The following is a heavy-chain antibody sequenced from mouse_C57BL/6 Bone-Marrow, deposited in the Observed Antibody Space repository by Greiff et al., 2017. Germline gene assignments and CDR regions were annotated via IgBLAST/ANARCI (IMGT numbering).Heavy chain of an antibody. CDR1: GFSLTSYG. Sequence: VHVVESGPGLVAPSQSLSITCTVSGFSLTSYGVDWVRQPPGKGLEWLGVIWGGGGTTDNAALMSRLSLSKDNSKSHVFLKMNNLQPDETATYYCAKHQLYAMDYWGQGTSVTVAS. V-gene: IGHV2-9*01. J-gene: IGHJ4*01. CDR2: IWGGGGT. CDR3: AKHQLYAMDY.